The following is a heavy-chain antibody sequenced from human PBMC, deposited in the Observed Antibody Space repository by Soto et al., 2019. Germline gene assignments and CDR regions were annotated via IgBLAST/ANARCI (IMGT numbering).Heavy chain of an antibody. D-gene: IGHD1-26*01. V-gene: IGHV3-11*01. J-gene: IGHJ3*02. Sequence: LPLTCAASGFTFSDYYMSWIRQAPGKGLEWVSYISSSGSTIYYADSVKGRFTISRDNAKNSLYLQMNSLRAEDTAVYYCARDLGWGSYFRGAFDIWGQGTMVTVSS. CDR1: GFTFSDYY. CDR3: ARDLGWGSYFRGAFDI. CDR2: ISSSGSTI.